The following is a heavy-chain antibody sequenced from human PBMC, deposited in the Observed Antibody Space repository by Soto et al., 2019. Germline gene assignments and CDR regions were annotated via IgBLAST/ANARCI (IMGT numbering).Heavy chain of an antibody. Sequence: SVKVSCKASGGTFSSYTISWVRQAPGQGLEWMGRIIPILGIANYAQKFQGRVTITADKSTSTAYMELSSLRSEDTAVYYCARDATAVNGVWDPFDMWGQGTEVTVSS. V-gene: IGHV1-69*04. J-gene: IGHJ3*02. CDR1: GGTFSSYT. D-gene: IGHD2-8*01. CDR3: ARDATAVNGVWDPFDM. CDR2: IIPILGIA.